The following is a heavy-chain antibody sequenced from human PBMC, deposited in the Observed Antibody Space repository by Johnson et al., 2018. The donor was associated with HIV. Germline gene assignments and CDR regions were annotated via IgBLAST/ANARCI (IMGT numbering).Heavy chain of an antibody. V-gene: IGHV3-NL1*01. Sequence: QVQLVESGGGVVQPGRSLRLSCAASGFSFSTYNMHWVRHAPGRGLEWVSGISGSGGSTYYADSVKGRFTISRDNSKNTLYLQMNSLRAEDTAVYYCARDWGRWGPFSRGRAFEIWGQGTMVTVSS. D-gene: IGHD3-16*01. CDR1: GFSFSTYN. CDR2: ISGSGGST. CDR3: ARDWGRWGPFSRGRAFEI. J-gene: IGHJ3*02.